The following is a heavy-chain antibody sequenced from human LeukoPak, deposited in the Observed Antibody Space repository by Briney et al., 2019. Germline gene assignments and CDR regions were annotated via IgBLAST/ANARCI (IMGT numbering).Heavy chain of an antibody. Sequence: GRSLRLSCAASGFTFDDYAMHGVRQAPGKGLEWVSGISWNGGSIGYADSVKGRFTISRDNAKNSLYLQMNSLRAEDTALYYCAKDIGPGYLVRGVITTDYFDYWGQGTLVTVSS. CDR3: AKDIGPGYLVRGVITTDYFDY. CDR2: ISWNGGSI. J-gene: IGHJ4*02. V-gene: IGHV3-9*01. D-gene: IGHD3-10*01. CDR1: GFTFDDYA.